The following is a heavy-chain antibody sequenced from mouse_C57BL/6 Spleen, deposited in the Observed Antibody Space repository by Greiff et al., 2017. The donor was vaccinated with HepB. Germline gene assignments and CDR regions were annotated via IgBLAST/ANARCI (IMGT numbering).Heavy chain of an antibody. CDR1: GYAFSSYW. CDR2: IYPGDGDT. CDR3: ARSGYYGSSYHDY. J-gene: IGHJ2*01. V-gene: IGHV1-80*01. Sequence: QVQLKQSGAELVKPGASVKISCKASGYAFSSYWMNWVKQRPGKGLEWIGQIYPGDGDTNYNGKFKGKATLTADKSSSTAYMQLSSLTSEDSAVYFCARSGYYGSSYHDYWGQGTTLTVSS. D-gene: IGHD1-1*01.